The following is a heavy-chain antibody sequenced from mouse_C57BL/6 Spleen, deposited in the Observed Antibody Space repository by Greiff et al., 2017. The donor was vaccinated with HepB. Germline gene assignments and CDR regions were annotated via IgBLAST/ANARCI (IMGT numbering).Heavy chain of an antibody. V-gene: IGHV1-74*01. J-gene: IGHJ4*01. CDR1: GYTFTSYW. CDR2: IHPSDSDT. Sequence: VQLQQPGAELVKPGASVKVSCKASGYTFTSYWMHWVKQRPGQGLEWIGRIHPSDSDTNYNQKFKGKATLTVDKSSSTAYMQLSSLTSEDSAVYYCEIVGNFSGQKGAMDYWGQGTSVTVSS. CDR3: EIVGNFSGQKGAMDY.